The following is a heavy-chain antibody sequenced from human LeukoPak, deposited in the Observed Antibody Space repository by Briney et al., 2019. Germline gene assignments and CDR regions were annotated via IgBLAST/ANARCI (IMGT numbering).Heavy chain of an antibody. CDR2: INPNSGK. J-gene: IGHJ4*02. D-gene: IGHD1-1*01. V-gene: IGHV1-2*02. CDR1: GYTFTDYY. CDR3: ARNRWMDY. Sequence: ASVKLSCKASGYTFTDYYMHWVRQAPGQGLEWMGWINPNSGKNYSQKFQGRVTMTRDTPISTAYMELTRLTSDDTAVYYCARNRWMDYWGQGTLVTVSS.